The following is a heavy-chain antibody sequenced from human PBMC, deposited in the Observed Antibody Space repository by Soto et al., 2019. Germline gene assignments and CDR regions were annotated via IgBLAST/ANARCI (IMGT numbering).Heavy chain of an antibody. CDR2: IWYDGSNK. Sequence: QVQLVESGGGVVQPGRSLRLSCAASGFTFSSYGMHWVSQAPGKGLEWVAVIWYDGSNKYYADSVKGRVTISRDNSKNMLYLQMNSLRDEDTAVYYCARDRGKREGYYYDMDVWVKGTTVNVSS. CDR3: ARDRGKREGYYYDMDV. J-gene: IGHJ6*03. V-gene: IGHV3-33*01. CDR1: GFTFSSYG.